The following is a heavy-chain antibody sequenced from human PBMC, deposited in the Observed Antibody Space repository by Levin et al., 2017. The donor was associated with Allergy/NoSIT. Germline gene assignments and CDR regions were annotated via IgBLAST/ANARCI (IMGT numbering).Heavy chain of an antibody. CDR1: GYTFTSYY. V-gene: IGHV1-46*01. J-gene: IGHJ5*02. CDR2: INPSGGST. D-gene: IGHD5-18*01. CDR3: ARSPRGYSQKWRFDP. Sequence: ASVKVSCKASGYTFTSYYMHWVRQAPGQGLEWMGIINPSGGSTSYAQKFQGRVTMTRDTSTSTVYMELSSLRSEDTAVYYCARSPRGYSQKWRFDPWGQGTLVTVSS.